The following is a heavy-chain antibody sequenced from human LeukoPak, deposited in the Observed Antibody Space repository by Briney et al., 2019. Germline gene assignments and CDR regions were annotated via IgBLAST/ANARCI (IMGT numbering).Heavy chain of an antibody. CDR1: VYTFTDYY. V-gene: IGHV1-2*02. D-gene: IGHD2-2*01. CDR3: ARGVQYQFPL. CDR2: INANSGGT. Sequence: ASVKVSRKASVYTFTDYYIHWVGQAPGHGLEWMGWINANSGGTKYAQKFQGRVTMTRDTSISTAYMELSRLRADDTAVYYCARGVQYQFPLWGQGTLVTVSS. J-gene: IGHJ4*02.